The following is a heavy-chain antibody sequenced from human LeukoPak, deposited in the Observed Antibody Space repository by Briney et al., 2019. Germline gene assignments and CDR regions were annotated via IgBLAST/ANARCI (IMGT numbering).Heavy chain of an antibody. D-gene: IGHD3-22*01. V-gene: IGHV3-21*01. CDR2: ISSSSRHI. CDR3: ARGARYYDTSGYSDAFDV. CDR1: GFTFSGYA. J-gene: IGHJ3*01. Sequence: GGSLRLSCAASGFTFSGYAINWVRQAPGKGLEWVSSISSSSRHIYYADSVKGRFTISRDNAANSLYLQMSSLRAEDTAVYYCARGARYYDTSGYSDAFDVWGQGTVVTVSS.